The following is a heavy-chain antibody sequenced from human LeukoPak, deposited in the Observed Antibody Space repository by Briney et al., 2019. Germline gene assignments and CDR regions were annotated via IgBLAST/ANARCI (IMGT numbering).Heavy chain of an antibody. CDR1: GSTVSSNY. D-gene: IGHD3-22*01. Sequence: GGSLRLSCAASGSTVSSNYMSWVRQAPGKGLEWVSVIYSGGSTYYADSVKGRFTISRDNSKNTLYLQMNSLRAEDTAVYYCAGTPGDSGYYYFDYWGQGTLVTVSS. V-gene: IGHV3-53*01. CDR3: AGTPGDSGYYYFDY. CDR2: IYSGGST. J-gene: IGHJ4*02.